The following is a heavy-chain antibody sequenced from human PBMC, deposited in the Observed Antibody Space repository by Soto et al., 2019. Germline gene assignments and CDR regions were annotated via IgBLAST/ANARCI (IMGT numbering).Heavy chain of an antibody. CDR3: ARVWGYDSSGYYYVGYFDY. V-gene: IGHV4-59*01. D-gene: IGHD3-22*01. Sequence: SETLSLTCTVSGGSISSYYWSWIRQPPGKGLEWIGYIYYSGSTNYNPSLKSRVTISVDTSKNQFSLKLSSVTAADTAVYYCARVWGYDSSGYYYVGYFDYWGQGTLVTVS. CDR2: IYYSGST. J-gene: IGHJ4*02. CDR1: GGSISSYY.